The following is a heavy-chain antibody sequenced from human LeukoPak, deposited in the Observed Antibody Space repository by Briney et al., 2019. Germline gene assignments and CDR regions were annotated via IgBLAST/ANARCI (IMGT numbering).Heavy chain of an antibody. CDR3: ARDRYCSGGTCYSAAWFDP. V-gene: IGHV3-11*06. CDR2: ISSSSNYT. J-gene: IGHJ5*02. Sequence: GGSLRLSCAASGFTFSVYYVSWIRQAPGKGLECISYISSSSNYTNYADSVKGRFTISRDNAKNSLYLQMNSLRAEDTAVYYCARDRYCSGGTCYSAAWFDPWGQGTLVTVSS. CDR1: GFTFSVYY. D-gene: IGHD2-15*01.